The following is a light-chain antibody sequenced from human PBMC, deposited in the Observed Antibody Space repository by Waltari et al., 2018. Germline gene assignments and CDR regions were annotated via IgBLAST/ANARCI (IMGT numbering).Light chain of an antibody. J-gene: IGLJ1*01. Sequence: QSALTQPASVSGSPGQSITISCTGTSSDVGGYNYVPWYQQHPGKAPKLMIYAVTKRPSGVSNRFSGSKSGNTASLTISGLQAEDEADYYCSSYTSSNTLGFGTGTKVTVL. V-gene: IGLV2-14*03. CDR2: AVT. CDR3: SSYTSSNTLG. CDR1: SSDVGGYNY.